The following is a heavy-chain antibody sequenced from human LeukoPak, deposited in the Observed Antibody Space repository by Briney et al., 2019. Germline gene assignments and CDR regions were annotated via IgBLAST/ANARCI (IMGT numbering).Heavy chain of an antibody. CDR2: FDPEDGET. V-gene: IGHV1-24*01. Sequence: GASVKVSCKVSGYTLTELSMHWVRQAPGRGLEWMGGFDPEDGETIYAQKFQGRVTMTEDTSTGTAYMELSSLRSEDTAVYYCATFSGYDYVWGSYRPIALDYWGQGTLVTVSS. J-gene: IGHJ4*02. D-gene: IGHD3-16*02. CDR1: GYTLTELS. CDR3: ATFSGYDYVWGSYRPIALDY.